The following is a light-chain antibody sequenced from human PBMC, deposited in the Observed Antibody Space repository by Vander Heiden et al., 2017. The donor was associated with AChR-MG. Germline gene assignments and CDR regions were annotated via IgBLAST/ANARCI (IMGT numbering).Light chain of an antibody. CDR1: RSNIGATYD. Sequence: QSVLTQPPSVSGAPGQTVTISCTVSRSNIGATYDVHWYQQVPGTAPKLLIYGNSNRPSGVPDRFSGSKSGTSASLAITGLQAEDEADYYCQSYDSSLSVVVFGGGTKLTVL. CDR2: GNS. J-gene: IGLJ2*01. V-gene: IGLV1-40*01. CDR3: QSYDSSLSVVV.